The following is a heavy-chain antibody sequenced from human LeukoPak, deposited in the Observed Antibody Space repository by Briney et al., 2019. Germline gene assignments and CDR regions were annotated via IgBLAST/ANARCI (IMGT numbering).Heavy chain of an antibody. CDR3: ARDYYDSSGYYTSHPGDAFDI. V-gene: IGHV4-59*01. Sequence: SETLSLTCTVSGGSISSYYWSWIRQPPGKGLEWIGYIYYSGSTNYNPSLKSRVTISVDTSKNQFSLKLSSVTAADTAVYYCARDYYDSSGYYTSHPGDAFDIWGQGTMVTVSS. CDR1: GGSISSYY. J-gene: IGHJ3*02. CDR2: IYYSGST. D-gene: IGHD3-22*01.